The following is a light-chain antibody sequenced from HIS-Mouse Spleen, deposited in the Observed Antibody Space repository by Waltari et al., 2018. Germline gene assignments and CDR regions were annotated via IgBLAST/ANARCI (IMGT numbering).Light chain of an antibody. J-gene: IGLJ3*02. CDR1: SSNIGSNT. V-gene: IGLV1-44*01. CDR2: STN. CDR3: AAWDDSLNGWV. Sequence: QSVLTQPPSASGTPGQRVTISCSGSSSNIGSNTVNWYQQLPGTAPKLLLYSTNPPPSGVPDRFSGSKSGTSASLAISGLQSEDEADYYCAAWDDSLNGWVFGGGTKLTVL.